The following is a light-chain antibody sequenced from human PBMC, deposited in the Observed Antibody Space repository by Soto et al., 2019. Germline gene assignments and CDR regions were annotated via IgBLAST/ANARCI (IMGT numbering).Light chain of an antibody. CDR1: QSVRSN. CDR3: QHYVTWPLT. CDR2: GAS. Sequence: EIVMTQSPATLSASPGERATLSCRASQSVRSNLAWYQQKPGQAPRLLIYGASTRATGIPARFSGSGSGTEFTLSIGSLQSEDFAVYYCQHYVTWPLTFGGGTKVESK. J-gene: IGKJ4*01. V-gene: IGKV3-15*01.